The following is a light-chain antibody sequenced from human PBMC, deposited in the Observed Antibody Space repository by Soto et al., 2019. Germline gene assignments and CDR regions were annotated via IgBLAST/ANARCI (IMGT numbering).Light chain of an antibody. J-gene: IGKJ1*01. CDR1: QSISSY. V-gene: IGKV1-39*01. Sequence: DIQMTQSPSSLSASVGDRVTITCRASQSISSYLNWYQQKPGKAPKCLLYAASSLQSGVPSRFSCSGSWTDFTLTINSLQPEDFATYYCQQNYSPPRTFGQGTMVEIK. CDR2: AAS. CDR3: QQNYSPPRT.